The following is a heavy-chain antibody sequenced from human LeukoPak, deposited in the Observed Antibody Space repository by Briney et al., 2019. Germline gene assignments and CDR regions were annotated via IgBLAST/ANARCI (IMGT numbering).Heavy chain of an antibody. Sequence: SVKVSCKASGGTFSSYAISWVRQAPGQGLEWMGGIIPIFGTANYAQKFQGRVTITTDESTSTAYMELSSLRSEDTAVYYCASLGSLGPDYYYYMDVWGKGTTVTVSS. V-gene: IGHV1-69*05. CDR3: ASLGSLGPDYYYYMDV. CDR2: IIPIFGTA. CDR1: GGTFSSYA. J-gene: IGHJ6*03. D-gene: IGHD7-27*01.